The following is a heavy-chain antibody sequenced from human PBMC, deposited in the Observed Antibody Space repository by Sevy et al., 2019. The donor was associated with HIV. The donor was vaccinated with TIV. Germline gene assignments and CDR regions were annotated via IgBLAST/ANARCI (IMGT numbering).Heavy chain of an antibody. CDR2: IYHSGST. D-gene: IGHD6-6*01. Sequence: SETLSLTCAVSGYSISSGYYWGWIRQPPGKGLEWIGSIYHSGSTYYNPSLKSRVTISVDTSKNHFSLKLSSVTAADTAVYYCARHAKDSSSSGAAYNYYYYMDVWGKGTTVTVSS. CDR3: ARHAKDSSSSGAAYNYYYYMDV. J-gene: IGHJ6*03. CDR1: GYSISSGYY. V-gene: IGHV4-38-2*01.